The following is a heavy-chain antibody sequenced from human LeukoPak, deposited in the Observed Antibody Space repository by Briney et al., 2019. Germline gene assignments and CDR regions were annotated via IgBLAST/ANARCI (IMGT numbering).Heavy chain of an antibody. D-gene: IGHD1-26*01. CDR1: GGSISSSSYY. CDR2: IYYSGST. Sequence: SETLSLTCTVSGGSISSSSYYWGWIRQPPGKGLEWIGSIYYSGSTYYNPSLKSRVTISVDTSKNQFSLKLSSVTAADTAVYYCARDKYSGSDGDYWGQGTLVTVSS. J-gene: IGHJ4*02. CDR3: ARDKYSGSDGDY. V-gene: IGHV4-39*07.